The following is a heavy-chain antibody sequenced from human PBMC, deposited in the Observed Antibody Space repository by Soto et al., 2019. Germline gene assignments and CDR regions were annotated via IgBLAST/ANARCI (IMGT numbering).Heavy chain of an antibody. J-gene: IGHJ4*02. D-gene: IGHD3-9*01. CDR3: ARRIRILTGYSSTYYFDY. Sequence: SETLSLTCTVSGGSISSYYWSWIRQPPGKGLEWIGYIYYSGSTNYNPSLKSRVTISVDTSKNQFSLKLSSVTAADTAVYYCARRIRILTGYSSTYYFDYWGQGTLVTVSS. V-gene: IGHV4-59*08. CDR2: IYYSGST. CDR1: GGSISSYY.